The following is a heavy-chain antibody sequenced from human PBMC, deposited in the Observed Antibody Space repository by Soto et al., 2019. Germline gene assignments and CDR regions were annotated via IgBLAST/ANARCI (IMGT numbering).Heavy chain of an antibody. J-gene: IGHJ4*02. V-gene: IGHV3-11*01. CDR1: GFTFSNYY. CDR3: ARDIRVSGTGGVGY. D-gene: IGHD1-20*01. CDR2: ISSRSTTI. Sequence: GGSLRLSCAASGFTFSNYYMTWIRWAPGKGLEWVSYISSRSTTIYFADSVKGRFTIFRDNAKNSVYLQMNSLRAEDTAVYYCARDIRVSGTGGVGYWGQGTIVTVSS.